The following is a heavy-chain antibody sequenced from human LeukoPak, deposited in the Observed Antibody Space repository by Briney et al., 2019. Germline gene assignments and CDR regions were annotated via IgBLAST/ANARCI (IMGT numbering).Heavy chain of an antibody. CDR1: GFIFRNYG. CDR2: IWYDGSIR. D-gene: IGHD6-19*01. Sequence: PGRSLRLSCAAPGFIFRNYGMHWVRQAPGKGLEWVAVIWYDGSIRYYADSVKGRFTISRDNSKNTLYLQMNSLKAEDTAVYFCARASSGWSTDYWGQGTLVTVSS. J-gene: IGHJ4*02. CDR3: ARASSGWSTDY. V-gene: IGHV3-33*01.